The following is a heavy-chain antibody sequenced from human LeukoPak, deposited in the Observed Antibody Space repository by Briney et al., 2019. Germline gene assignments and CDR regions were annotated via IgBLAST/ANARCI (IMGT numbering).Heavy chain of an antibody. D-gene: IGHD3-16*02. J-gene: IGHJ5*02. V-gene: IGHV1-24*01. CDR2: RDPEYGET. CDR1: GTTLTRLS. Sequence: ASVKDSCKVIGTTLTRLSTHWVRQAPGKGLEWMGGRDPEYGETIYAQDFQGRITMTQDTSTDTAFLELNRLTSEDTALYYCASATIIWGSYRSWLDPWGQGSLVTVSS. CDR3: ASATIIWGSYRSWLDP.